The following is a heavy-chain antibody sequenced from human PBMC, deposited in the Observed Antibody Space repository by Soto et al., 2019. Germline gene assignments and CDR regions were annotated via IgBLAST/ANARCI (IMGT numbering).Heavy chain of an antibody. V-gene: IGHV3-48*03. D-gene: IGHD6-13*01. Sequence: GGSLRLSCAASGFTFSSYEMNWVRQAPGKGLEWVSYINSSGSTIYYADSVKGRFTISRDNAKNSLYLQMNSLRAEDTAVYYCARDSGTAAGPNWFDPWGQGTLVTVYS. J-gene: IGHJ5*02. CDR1: GFTFSSYE. CDR3: ARDSGTAAGPNWFDP. CDR2: INSSGSTI.